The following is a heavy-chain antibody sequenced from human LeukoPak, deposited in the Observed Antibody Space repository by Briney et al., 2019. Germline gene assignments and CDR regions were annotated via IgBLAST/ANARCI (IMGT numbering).Heavy chain of an antibody. CDR1: GFTFSSYG. J-gene: IGHJ5*02. Sequence: GGSLRLSCAASGFTFSSYGMHWVRQAPGKGLEWVAFIRYDGSNKYYADSVKGRFTISRDNSKNTLYLQMNSLRAEDTAVYYCAKDQNFGRSTMVRGVKKHNWFDPWGQGTLVTVSS. CDR3: AKDQNFGRSTMVRGVKKHNWFDP. D-gene: IGHD3-10*01. V-gene: IGHV3-30*02. CDR2: IRYDGSNK.